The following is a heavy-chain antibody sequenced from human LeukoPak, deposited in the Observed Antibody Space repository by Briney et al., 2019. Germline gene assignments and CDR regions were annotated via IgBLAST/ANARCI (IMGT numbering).Heavy chain of an antibody. CDR3: AISPNTVFGVNYYYYMDV. D-gene: IGHD3-3*01. Sequence: SVSASSTASGDTSSGHNPHWVPQAPGRGREGMGWITPFNGTTNYAQKFQDRVPITRDSSMSTAYIELSSLRSADTAMYYCAISPNTVFGVNYYYYMDVWGKGTTVTVSS. CDR1: GDTSSGHN. V-gene: IGHV1-45*01. J-gene: IGHJ6*03. CDR2: ITPFNGTT.